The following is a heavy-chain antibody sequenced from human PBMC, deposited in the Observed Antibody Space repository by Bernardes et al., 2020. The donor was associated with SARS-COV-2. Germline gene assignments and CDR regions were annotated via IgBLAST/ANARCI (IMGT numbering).Heavy chain of an antibody. CDR3: AGSNGYYEAFEI. CDR1: GFNISDYS. Sequence: ASLSLSSSASGFNISDYSMHWVRPAPGGRLESISGISTQGGNTYDADSVKGIFTISSDNSKNTLHLQRSSLSVEDTAVYYCAGSNGYYEAFEIWGQGTMGTGSS. D-gene: IGHD3-22*01. CDR2: ISTQGGNT. V-gene: IGHV3-64D*06. J-gene: IGHJ3*02.